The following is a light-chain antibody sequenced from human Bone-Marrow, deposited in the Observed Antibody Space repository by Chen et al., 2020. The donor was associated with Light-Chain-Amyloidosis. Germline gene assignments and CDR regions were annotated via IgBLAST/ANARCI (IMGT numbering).Light chain of an antibody. CDR2: GSS. CDR1: QTISSNY. CDR3: QQYGTSPLT. Sequence: ELVLPQSPGTLSLPSGEGAHLSCRASQTISSNYLTWYQQKFGQAPWLLIYGSSSRATGIPDRFTGSGSGTDFTLTINRLEPEDFAMYYCQQYGTSPLTFGGGTKVEIK. V-gene: IGKV3-20*01. J-gene: IGKJ4*01.